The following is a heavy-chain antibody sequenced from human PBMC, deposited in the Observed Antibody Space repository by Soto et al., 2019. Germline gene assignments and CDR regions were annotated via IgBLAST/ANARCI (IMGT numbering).Heavy chain of an antibody. Sequence: EGQLVESGGGLVKPGESLRLSCEVSGITINTAWMSWVRQAPGKGLAWVGRIKTKNDGETTEFAAAVDGRFSISRDDSRNTIYLQMNSLRTEDTAVYYCTREWWGDFAWGQGSLVTVSS. CDR1: GITINTAW. CDR3: TREWWGDFA. J-gene: IGHJ4*02. D-gene: IGHD2-8*01. V-gene: IGHV3-15*01. CDR2: IKTKNDGETT.